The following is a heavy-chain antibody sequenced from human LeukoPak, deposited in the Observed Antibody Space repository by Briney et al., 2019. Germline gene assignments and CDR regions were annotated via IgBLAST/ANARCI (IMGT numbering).Heavy chain of an antibody. CDR1: GFPVRSNH. D-gene: IGHD2-15*01. V-gene: IGHV3-53*01. CDR3: ARDSAFSSYSY. Sequence: GGSLILSCSASGFPVRSNHMRWVRRARGKGVEWVAVIYSDRRTFYAVSVQGRFTNFRDDSKNTLFLQMDSLRAEDTAIYNCARDSAFSSYSYWGQEALVTVSS. CDR2: IYSDRRT. J-gene: IGHJ4*02.